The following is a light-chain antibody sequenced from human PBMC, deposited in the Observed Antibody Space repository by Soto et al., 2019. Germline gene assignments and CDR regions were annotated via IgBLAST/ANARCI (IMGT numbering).Light chain of an antibody. Sequence: IQLTQSPSSLSASVGARVTIACRASESISDYLNGYQHKPGEAPTVLVYSASTLRGGVPSRFSGTGSGTEFTLTISSLQPEDVATYYCQQTFSNLLSFGGGTKVEIK. V-gene: IGKV1-39*01. CDR2: SAS. J-gene: IGKJ4*01. CDR1: ESISDY. CDR3: QQTFSNLLS.